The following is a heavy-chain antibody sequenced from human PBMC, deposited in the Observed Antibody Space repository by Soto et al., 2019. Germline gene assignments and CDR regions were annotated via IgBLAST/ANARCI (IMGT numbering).Heavy chain of an antibody. V-gene: IGHV2-5*02. J-gene: IGHJ4*02. D-gene: IGHD2-15*01. CDR1: GFSLSTSGVG. Sequence: QITLKESGPTLVKPTQTLTLTCTISGFSLSTSGVGVGWIRQPPGKALEWLALLYWDDVQRYSPSLKTRLTSTNVTSRHQVVRTMTDMYPVDTATYYYAHGPCSGGTCYICDYWGEGALETVSS. CDR3: AHGPCSGGTCYICDY. CDR2: LYWDDVQ.